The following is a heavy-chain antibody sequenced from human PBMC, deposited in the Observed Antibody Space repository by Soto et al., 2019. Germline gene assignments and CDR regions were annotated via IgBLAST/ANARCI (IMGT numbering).Heavy chain of an antibody. Sequence: QLQLQESGPGLVKPSETLSLTCTVSGGSISSSSYYWGWIRQPPGKGLEWIGSIYYSGSTYYNPSLKSRVTISVDTSKNQFSLKLSSVTVADTAVYYCAKTYYYDGSGYYYATWRVMAVWGQGTTVTVSS. J-gene: IGHJ6*02. CDR1: GGSISSSSYY. CDR3: AKTYYYDGSGYYYATWRVMAV. V-gene: IGHV4-39*01. CDR2: IYYSGST. D-gene: IGHD3-22*01.